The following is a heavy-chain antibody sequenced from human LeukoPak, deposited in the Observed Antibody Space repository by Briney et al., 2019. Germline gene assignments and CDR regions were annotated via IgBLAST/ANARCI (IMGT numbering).Heavy chain of an antibody. D-gene: IGHD7-27*01. CDR2: ISHDGSDE. CDR1: GFTFNHYP. J-gene: IGHJ4*02. CDR3: AREGLGFDY. V-gene: IGHV3-30*04. Sequence: GGSLRLSCTTSGFTFNHYPMHWVRQAPGKGLEWVATISHDGSDENYADYVKGRFIISRDNSMKSLFLQMNSLIIDDTAVYYRAREGLGFDYWGQGTLVTVSS.